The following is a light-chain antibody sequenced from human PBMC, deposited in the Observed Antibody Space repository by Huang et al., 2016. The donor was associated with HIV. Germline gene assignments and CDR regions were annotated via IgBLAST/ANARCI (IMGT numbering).Light chain of an antibody. CDR3: MQASHGAAT. CDR2: KLS. V-gene: IGKV2-30*01. Sequence: DVLLTQSPLSLPVTLGQPAFITCKSNQSLVYGDGNIYLNWFHQRPGHSPRRLSYKLSNRDSVVPDRFSAGGSGTDFTLWISEVEAEDVGDYYCMQASHGAATFGQGTRVDIK. J-gene: IGKJ1*01. CDR1: QSLVYGDGNIY.